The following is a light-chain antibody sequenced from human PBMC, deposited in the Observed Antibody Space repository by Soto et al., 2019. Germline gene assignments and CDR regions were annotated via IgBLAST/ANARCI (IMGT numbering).Light chain of an antibody. J-gene: IGKJ1*01. CDR3: QQYNSYSTWT. CDR1: QSISSW. Sequence: DIQMTQSPSTLSASVGDRVTITCRASQSISSWLAWYQQKPGKAPKLLIYDASTLESGVPSRFSGSGSGTEFTLTISSLQPDDFVTYYCQQYNSYSTWTFGQGTKVEI. V-gene: IGKV1-5*01. CDR2: DAS.